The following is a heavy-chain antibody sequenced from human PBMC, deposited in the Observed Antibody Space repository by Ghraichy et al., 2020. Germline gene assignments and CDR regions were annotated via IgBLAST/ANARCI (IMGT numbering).Heavy chain of an antibody. V-gene: IGHV3-48*02. CDR2: ISSSSMTI. CDR3: ARDLASPYYGMDV. J-gene: IGHJ6*02. CDR1: GFTFDRHD. Sequence: GGSLRLSCVVSGFTFDRHDMTWVRQAAGKGLEWVSYISSSSMTILYGDSVKGRFTISRDNAKNSLYLQMNSLRDEDTAVYYCARDLASPYYGMDVWGQGTTVTVSS.